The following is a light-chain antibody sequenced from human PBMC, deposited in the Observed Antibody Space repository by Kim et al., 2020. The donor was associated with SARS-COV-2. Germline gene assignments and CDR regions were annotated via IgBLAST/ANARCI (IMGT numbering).Light chain of an antibody. CDR3: HQYGSSPWS. CDR1: QSVSHY. Sequence: DIQMTQSPSTLSASVGDRVTITCRASQSVSHYLAWYQHKPGKAPKLLVYDASSLEGGVPSRFSGSGSGTELTLTITSLQPDVFATYYCHQYGSSPWSFGQGTKVDIK. V-gene: IGKV1-5*01. J-gene: IGKJ1*01. CDR2: DAS.